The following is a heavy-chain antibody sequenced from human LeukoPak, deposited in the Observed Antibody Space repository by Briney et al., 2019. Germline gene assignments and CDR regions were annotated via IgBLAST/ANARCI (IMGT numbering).Heavy chain of an antibody. D-gene: IGHD3-16*02. CDR2: ISGGGGRT. J-gene: IGHJ1*01. CDR1: GFTFSNYA. Sequence: GGSLRLSCAASGFTFSNYAMNWVRQAPGKGLEWVSAISGGGGRTYCADSVRGRFTISRDNSENTLNVQMSNLRAEDTAVYYCAGGFRYVHFQHWGQGSLVTVSS. V-gene: IGHV3-23*01. CDR3: AGGFRYVHFQH.